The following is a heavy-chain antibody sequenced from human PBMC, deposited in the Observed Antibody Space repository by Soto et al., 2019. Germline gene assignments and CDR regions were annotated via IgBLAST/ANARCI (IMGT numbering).Heavy chain of an antibody. CDR1: GFTLSDHH. J-gene: IGHJ4*02. CDR3: ATASAV. CDR2: SRSKANSYTT. V-gene: IGHV3-72*01. Sequence: EVQLVESGGGLVQPGGPLRLSCAASGFTLSDHHMDWIRQAPGKGLEWVGRSRSKANSYTTEYAASVKGRFTISRDDSKNSLYLQMNSLKIEDTALYYCATASAVWGQGTLVTVSS. D-gene: IGHD3-10*01.